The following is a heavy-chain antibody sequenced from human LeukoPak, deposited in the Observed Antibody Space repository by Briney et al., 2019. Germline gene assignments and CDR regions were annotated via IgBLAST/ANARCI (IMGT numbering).Heavy chain of an antibody. Sequence: SETLSLTCTVSGGSISNYYWSWIRQPPGKGLEWIGFIHSNGGANYNASLNSRATISRDTSRSQVPLKLTSLTAADTAVYYCASSNLGSLGQFDPWGQGTLVTVSS. J-gene: IGHJ5*02. V-gene: IGHV4-59*01. CDR3: ASSNLGSLGQFDP. CDR1: GGSISNYY. D-gene: IGHD3-10*01. CDR2: IHSNGGA.